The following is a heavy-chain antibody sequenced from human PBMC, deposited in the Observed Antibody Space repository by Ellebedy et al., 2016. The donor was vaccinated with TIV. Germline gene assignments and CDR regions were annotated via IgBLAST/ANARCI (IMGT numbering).Heavy chain of an antibody. V-gene: IGHV3-33*06. J-gene: IGHJ4*02. CDR2: IWSDGSNK. D-gene: IGHD4-17*01. CDR1: GFTFSSYG. Sequence: GGSLRLSCAASGFTFSSYGMHWVRQAPGKGLEWVAVIWSDGSNKYYADSVKGRFTVSRDNSKNTLYLQMNSLRAEDTAVYFCAKGIKPSRTVTLDYWGQGSLVTVSA. CDR3: AKGIKPSRTVTLDY.